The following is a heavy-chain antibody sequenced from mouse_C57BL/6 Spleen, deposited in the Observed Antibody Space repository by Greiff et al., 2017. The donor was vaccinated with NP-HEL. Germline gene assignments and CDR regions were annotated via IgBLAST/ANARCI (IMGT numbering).Heavy chain of an antibody. CDR1: GYAFSSYW. Sequence: QVQLKESGAELVKPGASVKISCKASGYAFSSYWMNWVKQRPGKGLEWIGQIYPGDGDTNYNGKFKGKATLTADKSSSTAYMQLSSLTSEDSAVYFCARSDTTVQGYFDYWGQGTTLTVSS. V-gene: IGHV1-80*01. CDR3: ARSDTTVQGYFDY. D-gene: IGHD1-1*01. J-gene: IGHJ2*01. CDR2: IYPGDGDT.